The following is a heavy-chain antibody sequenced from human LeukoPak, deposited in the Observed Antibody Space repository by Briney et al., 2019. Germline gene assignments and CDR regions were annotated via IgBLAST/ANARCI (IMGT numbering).Heavy chain of an antibody. CDR2: IKQDGSEK. CDR1: GFTFSSYW. Sequence: GGSLRLSCAASGFTFSSYWMSWVRQAPGKGLEWVANIKQDGSEKYYVDSVKGRFTISRDNAKNSLYLQMNSLRAEDTAVYYCASLRFLEWLSTFDYWGQGTLVTVSP. V-gene: IGHV3-7*01. J-gene: IGHJ4*02. CDR3: ASLRFLEWLSTFDY. D-gene: IGHD3-3*01.